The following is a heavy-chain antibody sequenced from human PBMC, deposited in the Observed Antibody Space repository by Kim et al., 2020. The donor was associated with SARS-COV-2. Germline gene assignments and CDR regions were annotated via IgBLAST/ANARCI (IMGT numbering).Heavy chain of an antibody. CDR2: IHQSGST. Sequence: SETLSLTCAVYGGSFSGHYWSWIRQPPGKGLEWIGEIHQSGSTNYNPSMKSRVTISIDTSKNQFSLNLSSVAAADTGFYYCARGRAGVVPAPILGIGPHYDYFIMDVWGHGPTVTVSS. CDR1: GGSFSGHY. V-gene: IGHV4-34*01. J-gene: IGHJ6*02. CDR3: ARGRAGVVPAPILGIGPHYDYFIMDV. D-gene: IGHD2-2*02.